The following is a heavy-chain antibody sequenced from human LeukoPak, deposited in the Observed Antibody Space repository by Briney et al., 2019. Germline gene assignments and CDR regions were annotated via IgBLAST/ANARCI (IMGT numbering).Heavy chain of an antibody. CDR3: ARQIDRGSTGYSR. CDR2: IYYSGST. V-gene: IGHV4-59*08. CDR1: GGSISSYY. D-gene: IGHD6-13*01. J-gene: IGHJ4*02. Sequence: KPSETLSLTCTVSGGSISSYYWSWLRQPPGKGLEWIGYIYYSGSTNYNPSLKSRVTISVDTSKNQFSLKLSSVTAADTAVYYCARQIDRGSTGYSRWGQGTLVTVSS.